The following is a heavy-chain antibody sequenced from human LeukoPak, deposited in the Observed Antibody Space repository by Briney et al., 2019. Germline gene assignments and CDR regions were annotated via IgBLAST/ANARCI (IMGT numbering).Heavy chain of an antibody. J-gene: IGHJ4*02. V-gene: IGHV4-34*01. Sequence: GSLRLSCAASGFTFGSYWMSWVRQPPGKGLEWIGEINHSGSTNYNPSLKSRVTISVDTSKNQFSLKLSSVTAADTAVYYCARGPPYCGGDCYPGPPDYWGQGTLVTVSS. CDR1: GFTFGSYW. D-gene: IGHD2-21*02. CDR2: INHSGST. CDR3: ARGPPYCGGDCYPGPPDY.